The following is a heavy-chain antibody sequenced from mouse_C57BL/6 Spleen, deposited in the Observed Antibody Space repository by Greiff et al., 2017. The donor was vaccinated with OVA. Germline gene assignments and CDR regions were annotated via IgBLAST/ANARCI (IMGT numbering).Heavy chain of an antibody. CDR1: GYTFTSYG. V-gene: IGHV1-58*01. D-gene: IGHD2-3*01. CDR3: ARDGPFDY. Sequence: VQLKQSGAELVRPGSSVKMSCKTSGYTFTSYGINWVKQRPGPGLEWIGYIYIGNGYTDYNEKFKGKATLTSDTSSSTAYMQLSSLTSEDSAIYFCARDGPFDYWGQGTTLTVSS. CDR2: IYIGNGYT. J-gene: IGHJ2*01.